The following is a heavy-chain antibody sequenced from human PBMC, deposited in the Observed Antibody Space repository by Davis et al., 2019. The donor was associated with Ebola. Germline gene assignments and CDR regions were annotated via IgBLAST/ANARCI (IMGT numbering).Heavy chain of an antibody. Sequence: GGSLRLSCAASGFTFSRNWMSWVRQAPGKGLEWVAFIRYDESKKDYVDSVKGRFTISRDNSKNTLYLQMDSLRAEDTAVYYCGRGAGISDYWGQGTLVTVSS. CDR3: GRGAGISDY. D-gene: IGHD6-13*01. CDR2: IRYDESKK. CDR1: GFTFSRNW. V-gene: IGHV3-30*02. J-gene: IGHJ4*02.